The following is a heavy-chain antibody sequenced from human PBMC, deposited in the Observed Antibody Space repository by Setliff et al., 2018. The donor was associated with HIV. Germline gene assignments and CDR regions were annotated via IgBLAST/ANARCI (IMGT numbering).Heavy chain of an antibody. Sequence: GASVKVSCKVSGYTLTELSRHWVRQAPGKGLEWMGSFDPKDGKTRYAQKFEDRVSMTRDTSANIVYMELTSLKSEDMAVYYCARVWPQSIGFDCWGQGTLVTVTS. J-gene: IGHJ4*02. CDR2: FDPKDGKT. D-gene: IGHD2-21*01. CDR3: ARVWPQSIGFDC. CDR1: GYTLTELS. V-gene: IGHV1-24*01.